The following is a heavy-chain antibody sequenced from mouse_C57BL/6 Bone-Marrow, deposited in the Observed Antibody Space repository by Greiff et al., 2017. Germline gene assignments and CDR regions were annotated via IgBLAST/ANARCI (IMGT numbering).Heavy chain of an antibody. CDR3: ARRNWDFDY. D-gene: IGHD4-1*01. J-gene: IGHJ2*01. V-gene: IGHV5-9*01. CDR1: GFTFSSYT. Sequence: EVQVVESGGGLVKPGGSLKLSCAASGFTFSSYTMSWVRQTPEKRLEWVATISGGGGNTYYPDSVKGRFTISRDNAKNTLYLQMSSLRSEDTALYYCARRNWDFDYWGQGTTLTVSS. CDR2: ISGGGGNT.